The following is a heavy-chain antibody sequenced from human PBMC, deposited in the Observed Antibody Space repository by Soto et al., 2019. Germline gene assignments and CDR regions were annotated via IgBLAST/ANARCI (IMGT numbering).Heavy chain of an antibody. CDR3: VKVDCVSASCFLPFHY. CDR2: ISYDGNIE. D-gene: IGHD2-2*01. Sequence: PGGSLRLSCAASGFSFGSYGMHWVRQSPGKGLEWVAVISYDGNIEYYADSVKGRFTISRDNFKNTLYLQMNSLRAEDTAVYFCVKVDCVSASCFLPFHYWGQGT. V-gene: IGHV3-30*18. J-gene: IGHJ4*02. CDR1: GFSFGSYG.